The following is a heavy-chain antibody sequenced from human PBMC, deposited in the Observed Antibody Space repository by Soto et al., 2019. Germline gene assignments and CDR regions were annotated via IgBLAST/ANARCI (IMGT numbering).Heavy chain of an antibody. J-gene: IGHJ4*02. Sequence: QVQLVQSGAEVKKPGSSVKVSCKASGGTFSSYAISWVRQAPGQGLEWMGGIIPIFGTANYAQKFQGRVTITADDSTSTAYMELSSVRSEDTAVYYCARSPTYYYDSSGPLFDYWGQGTLVTVSS. CDR1: GGTFSSYA. CDR3: ARSPTYYYDSSGPLFDY. V-gene: IGHV1-69*01. CDR2: IIPIFGTA. D-gene: IGHD3-22*01.